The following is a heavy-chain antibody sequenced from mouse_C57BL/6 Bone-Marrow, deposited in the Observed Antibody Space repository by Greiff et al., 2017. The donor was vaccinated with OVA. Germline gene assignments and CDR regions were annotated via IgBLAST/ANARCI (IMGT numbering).Heavy chain of an antibody. D-gene: IGHD2-5*01. CDR2: INPSTGST. J-gene: IGHJ3*01. CDR3: ARSFSYYSNYAWFAY. V-gene: IGHV1-42*01. Sequence: EVKLQESGPELVKPGASVKISCKASGYSFTGYYMNWVKQSPEKSLEWIGEINPSTGSTTYHQKFKAKATLTVDKSSSTAYMQLKSLTSEDSAVYYCARSFSYYSNYAWFAYWGQGTLVTVSA. CDR1: GYSFTGYY.